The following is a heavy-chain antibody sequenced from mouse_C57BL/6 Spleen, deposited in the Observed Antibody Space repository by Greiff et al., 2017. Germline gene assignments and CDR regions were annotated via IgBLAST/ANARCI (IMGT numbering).Heavy chain of an antibody. CDR1: GFTFSSYA. J-gene: IGHJ2*01. Sequence: VQLKESGGGLVKPGGSLKLSCAASGFTFSSYAMSWVRQTPEKRLEWVATISDGGSYTYYPANVKGRFTISRDNAKNNLYLQMSHLKSEDTAMYYCAREGRSHVDYWGQGTTLTVSA. V-gene: IGHV5-4*01. CDR3: AREGRSHVDY. CDR2: ISDGGSYT. D-gene: IGHD6-1*01.